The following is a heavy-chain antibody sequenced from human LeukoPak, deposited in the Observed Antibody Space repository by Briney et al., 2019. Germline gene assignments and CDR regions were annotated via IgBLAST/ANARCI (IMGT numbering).Heavy chain of an antibody. CDR1: GFTFSSYS. V-gene: IGHV3-21*01. J-gene: IGHJ6*03. Sequence: PGGSLRLSCAASGFTFSSYSMNWVRQAPGKGLEWVSSISSSSSYIYYADSVKGRFTISRDNAKNSLYLQMNSLRAEDTAVYYCAREGLRGYSYGYYYYMDVWGKGTTVTVSS. D-gene: IGHD5-18*01. CDR3: AREGLRGYSYGYYYYMDV. CDR2: ISSSSSYI.